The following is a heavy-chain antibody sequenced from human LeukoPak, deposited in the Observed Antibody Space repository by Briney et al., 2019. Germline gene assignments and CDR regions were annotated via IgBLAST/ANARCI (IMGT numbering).Heavy chain of an antibody. V-gene: IGHV3-74*01. CDR3: ARAGIGGAFDI. Sequence: GGSLRLSCAASGFSFSSYWMLWVRQAPGKGLVWVSRINSDGSSTRYADSVKGRFTISRDNAKNTLYLQMNSLRAEDTAVYHCARAGIGGAFDIWGQGTMVTVSS. J-gene: IGHJ3*02. CDR1: GFSFSSYW. CDR2: INSDGSST. D-gene: IGHD6-13*01.